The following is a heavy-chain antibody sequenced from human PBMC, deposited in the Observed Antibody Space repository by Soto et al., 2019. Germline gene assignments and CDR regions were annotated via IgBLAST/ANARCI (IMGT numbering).Heavy chain of an antibody. V-gene: IGHV4-38-2*01. Sequence: SETLSRACAVAVNSITSGYYCGWIRQPPGRGLGWVGMIYQNRYSYYHPSLKSRLSLSVDKSKNHLPLRVSHLTAAATAVYYCPRAARGFSPGFAYWGPRTMVTVAS. CDR2: IYQNRYS. D-gene: IGHD5-18*01. CDR1: VNSITSGYY. J-gene: IGHJ4*02. CDR3: PRAARGFSPGFAY.